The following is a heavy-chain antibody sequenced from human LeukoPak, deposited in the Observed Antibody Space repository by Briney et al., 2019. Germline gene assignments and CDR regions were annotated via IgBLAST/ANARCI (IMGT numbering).Heavy chain of an antibody. CDR2: ISSDGTNT. Sequence: PGGSLRLSCAASGFTFTTYWMHWVRQAPGTGLVWVSRISSDGTNTYYADSVKGRFSISRDSAKNTLCLQMNSLRAEDTAIYYCARVYYYYYMDVWGKGTTVTVSS. V-gene: IGHV3-74*01. J-gene: IGHJ6*03. CDR3: ARVYYYYYMDV. CDR1: GFTFTTYW.